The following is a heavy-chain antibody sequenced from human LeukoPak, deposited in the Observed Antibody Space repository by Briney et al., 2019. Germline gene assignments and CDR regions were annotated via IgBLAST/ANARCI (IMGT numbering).Heavy chain of an antibody. CDR3: ARVRYYYDSSGYYDRYYFDY. Sequence: SVKLSCKASGGTFSSYAISWVRQAPGQGLEWMGRIIPIFGTANYAQKFQGRVTITTDESTSTAYMELSSLRSEDTAVYYCARVRYYYDSSGYYDRYYFDYWGQGTLVTVSS. J-gene: IGHJ4*02. V-gene: IGHV1-69*05. D-gene: IGHD3-22*01. CDR1: GGTFSSYA. CDR2: IIPIFGTA.